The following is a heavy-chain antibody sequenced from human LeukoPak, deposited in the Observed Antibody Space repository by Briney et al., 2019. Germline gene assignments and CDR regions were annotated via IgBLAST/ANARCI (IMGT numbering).Heavy chain of an antibody. CDR1: GYTFTGYY. V-gene: IGHV1-69*02. CDR2: IIPILGIA. CDR3: ARSCGGDCYPSAYYFDY. Sequence: GASVKVSCKASGYTFTGYYMHWVRQAPGQGLEWMERIIPILGIANYAQKFQGRVTITADKSTSTAYMELSSLRSEDTAVYYCARSCGGDCYPSAYYFDYWGQGTLVTVSS. D-gene: IGHD2-21*02. J-gene: IGHJ4*02.